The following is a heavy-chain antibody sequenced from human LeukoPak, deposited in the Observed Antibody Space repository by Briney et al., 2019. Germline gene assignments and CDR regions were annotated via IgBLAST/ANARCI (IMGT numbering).Heavy chain of an antibody. Sequence: GESLKISCKASGYSFTSYWIGWVRQMPGKGLEWMGIVNPHDSDTRYSPSFQGQVTISADKSISTAYLQWSSLEASDTAMYYCAGHLDDSSGYYYRTMYYFDYWGQGTLVTVSS. D-gene: IGHD3-22*01. J-gene: IGHJ4*02. CDR1: GYSFTSYW. V-gene: IGHV5-51*01. CDR2: VNPHDSDT. CDR3: AGHLDDSSGYYYRTMYYFDY.